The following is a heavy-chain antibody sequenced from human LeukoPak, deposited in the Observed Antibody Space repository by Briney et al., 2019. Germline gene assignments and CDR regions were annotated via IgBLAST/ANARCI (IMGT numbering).Heavy chain of an antibody. Sequence: GGSLRLSCAASGFTFSYNAMTWVRQAPGKGLEWVLGILGSGDSTYYADAVKGRFTISRDNSKNTLYLQMNTLRAEDTAVYYCTKSWDAFDFWGQGTMVTVSS. V-gene: IGHV3-23*01. CDR2: ILGSGDST. CDR1: GFTFSYNA. D-gene: IGHD3-10*01. J-gene: IGHJ3*01. CDR3: TKSWDAFDF.